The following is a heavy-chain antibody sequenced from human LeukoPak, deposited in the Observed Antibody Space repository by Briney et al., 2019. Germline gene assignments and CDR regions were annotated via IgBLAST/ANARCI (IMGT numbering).Heavy chain of an antibody. CDR1: GGSFSDYY. CDR3: ARRRNDAFDI. Sequence: PSETLSLTCVVYGGSFSDYYWSWIRQPPGKGLQWIGEINHGGSTNYNPSLKSRVTISVDTSKNQFSLQLTSVTAADTAVYYCARRRNDAFDIWGQGTMVTVSS. V-gene: IGHV4-34*01. J-gene: IGHJ3*02. CDR2: INHGGST.